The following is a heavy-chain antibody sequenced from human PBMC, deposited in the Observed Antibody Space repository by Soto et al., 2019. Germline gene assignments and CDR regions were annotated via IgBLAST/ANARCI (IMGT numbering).Heavy chain of an antibody. J-gene: IGHJ4*02. V-gene: IGHV3-23*01. CDR2: ISGTGGST. Sequence: VQLLESGGGLVQPGGSLRLSCAASGFTFISYAMNWVRQAPGKGLEWVSAISGTGGSTYYTDSVKGRFTISRDNSKNTLFLQMNSLRAEDTAVYYCAKGEGFIVGATDYWGQGTLVTVSS. D-gene: IGHD1-26*01. CDR3: AKGEGFIVGATDY. CDR1: GFTFISYA.